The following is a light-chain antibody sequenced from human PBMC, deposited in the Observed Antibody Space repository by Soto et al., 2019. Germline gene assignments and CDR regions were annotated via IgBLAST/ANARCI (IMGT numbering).Light chain of an antibody. V-gene: IGLV1-51*01. J-gene: IGLJ2*01. Sequence: QSVLTQPPSVSAAPGQKVTISCSGSSSNIGNNYVSWYQQLPGTAPKLLIYDNNKRPSGIPDRFSGSKSGTSATLGITGLQTGDEADYYCATWDGSLSAVVFGGGTKLTVL. CDR2: DNN. CDR1: SSNIGNNY. CDR3: ATWDGSLSAVV.